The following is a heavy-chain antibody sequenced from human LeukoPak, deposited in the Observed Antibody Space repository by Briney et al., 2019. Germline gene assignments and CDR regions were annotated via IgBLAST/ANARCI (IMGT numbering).Heavy chain of an antibody. CDR3: ARDTDYYDSSGYLRD. CDR1: GYTFTVYY. J-gene: IGHJ4*02. CDR2: INPNSGGT. D-gene: IGHD3-22*01. V-gene: IGHV1-2*02. Sequence: ASVTVSCTASGYTFTVYYMHWVRQAPGQGLEWMGWINPNSGGTNYAQKFQGRVTMTRDTSISTAYMELSRLRSDDTAVYYCARDTDYYDSSGYLRDWGQGTLVTVSS.